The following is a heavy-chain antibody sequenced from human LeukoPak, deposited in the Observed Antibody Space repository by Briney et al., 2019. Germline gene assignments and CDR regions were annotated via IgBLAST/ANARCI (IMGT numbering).Heavy chain of an antibody. D-gene: IGHD5-24*01. V-gene: IGHV1-69*13. CDR2: IIPIFGTA. J-gene: IGHJ4*02. CDR3: AREEGMATIYY. CDR1: GGTFGSYL. Sequence: GASVKVSCKASGGTFGSYLISWVRQAPGQGLEGMGGIIPIFGTANYAQKFQGRVTITADESTSTAYMELSSLRSEDTAVYYCAREEGMATIYYWGQGTLVTVSS.